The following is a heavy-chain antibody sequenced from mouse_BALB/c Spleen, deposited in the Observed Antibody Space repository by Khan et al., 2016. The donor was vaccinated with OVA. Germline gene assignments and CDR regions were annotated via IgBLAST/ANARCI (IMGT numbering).Heavy chain of an antibody. V-gene: IGHV9-3-1*01. CDR3: ARPPYFSYGLDY. J-gene: IGHJ4*01. CDR1: GYTFTNYG. D-gene: IGHD2-10*01. CDR2: INTYTGEP. Sequence: QIQLVQSGPELKKPGETVKISCKASGYTFTNYGMNWVKQSPGKALKWMGWINTYTGEPTYADDFKGRFAFSLETSASTAYLQINNLKNEDTATFFYARPPYFSYGLDYWGQGTSVTGSS.